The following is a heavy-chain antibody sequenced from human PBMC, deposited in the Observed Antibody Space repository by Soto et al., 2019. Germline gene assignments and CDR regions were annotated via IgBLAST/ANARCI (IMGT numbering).Heavy chain of an antibody. Sequence: QVHLVQSGAEVMKPGASVKVSCKGSGYAFTTYGITWVRQAPGQGLEWMGWISAHNGNTNYAQKLQGRVTVSRDTSTSTAYMELRSLRSDDTAVYYCARGRYGDYWGQRALVTVSS. CDR1: GYAFTTYG. CDR3: ARGRYGDY. J-gene: IGHJ4*02. V-gene: IGHV1-18*01. D-gene: IGHD1-1*01. CDR2: ISAHNGNT.